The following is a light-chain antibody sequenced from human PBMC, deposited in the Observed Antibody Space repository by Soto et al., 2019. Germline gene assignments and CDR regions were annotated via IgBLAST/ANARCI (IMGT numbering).Light chain of an antibody. CDR2: KAS. CDR3: QQYHGYPWT. V-gene: IGKV1-5*03. Sequence: DIQLTQSPSTLSASVGDRVTITCRASQSISGWLAWYQQKPGKAPKLLIYKASSLQSGVPSRFSGSGSGTEFTLTLSSLQPDDFAVYYCQQYHGYPWTFGQATKVDIK. CDR1: QSISGW. J-gene: IGKJ1*01.